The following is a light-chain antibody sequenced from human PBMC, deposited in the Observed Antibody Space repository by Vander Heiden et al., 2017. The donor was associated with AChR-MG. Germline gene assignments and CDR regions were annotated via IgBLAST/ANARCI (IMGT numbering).Light chain of an antibody. V-gene: IGKV3-20*01. CDR3: QQYGSSPS. CDR2: GAT. J-gene: IGKJ4*01. Sequence: ELVLPPSPGTLSLSPGERATLSCRASQSVSSSYVAWYQQKPDQPPRLLIYGATSRATGIPDRFSGSGSGTDFTLTISRLEPEDFAVYYCQQYGSSPSFGGGTKVEIK. CDR1: QSVSSSY.